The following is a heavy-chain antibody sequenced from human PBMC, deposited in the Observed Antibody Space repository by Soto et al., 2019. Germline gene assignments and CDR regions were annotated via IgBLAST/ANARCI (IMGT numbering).Heavy chain of an antibody. J-gene: IGHJ4*02. CDR1: GGPASSSFFS. CDR2: VYHSGST. CDR3: ARPTTSSGWSLFDS. V-gene: IGHV4-61*01. D-gene: IGHD6-13*01. Sequence: SETLSFTCTVSGGPASSSFFSWSWVRRPQGQRLAWIGYVYHSGSTNYNPSLASRVAMSVDTSKKQFSLNLRSLTAADTPRYYCARPTTSSGWSLFDSRGQEMLVTVSS.